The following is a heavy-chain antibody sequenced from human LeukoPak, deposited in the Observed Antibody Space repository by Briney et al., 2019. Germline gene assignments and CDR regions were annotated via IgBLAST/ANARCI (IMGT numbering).Heavy chain of an antibody. CDR1: GYTFTSYY. J-gene: IGHJ6*04. Sequence: ASVKVSCKASGYTFTSYYMHWVRQAPGQGLEWMGIINPSGGSTSYAQKFQGRVTMTRDTSTSTVHMELSSLRSEDTAVYYCASSRGSGSYGFGMDVWGKGTMVTVSS. V-gene: IGHV1-46*01. CDR3: ASSRGSGSYGFGMDV. D-gene: IGHD3-10*01. CDR2: INPSGGST.